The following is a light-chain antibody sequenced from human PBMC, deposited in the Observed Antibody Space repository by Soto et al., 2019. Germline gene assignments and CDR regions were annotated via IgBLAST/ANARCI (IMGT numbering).Light chain of an antibody. CDR3: QKCGSAPFT. CDR1: QSISDT. J-gene: IGKJ4*01. CDR2: SAS. Sequence: EILIAQSPATLCVSPGGRATLSCRASQSISDTLAWYQQTTGQAPRILIYSASRRATGFPGRFSGSGSGTEFTLPINRLQSEDVETDYCQKCGSAPFTFGGGTKVDIK. V-gene: IGKV3-15*01.